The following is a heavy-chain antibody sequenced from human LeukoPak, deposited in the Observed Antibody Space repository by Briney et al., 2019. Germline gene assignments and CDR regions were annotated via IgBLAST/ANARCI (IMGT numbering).Heavy chain of an antibody. D-gene: IGHD2-21*02. V-gene: IGHV3-48*01. CDR2: ISGSSSTI. CDR3: ATLGGDPFKDDY. Sequence: GGSLRLSCAASGFTFSSYSMNWVRQAPGKGLEWVSYISGSSSTIYYADSVKGRFTISRDNAKNSLYLQMNSLRAEDTAVYYCATLGGDPFKDDYWGQGTLVTVSS. J-gene: IGHJ4*02. CDR1: GFTFSSYS.